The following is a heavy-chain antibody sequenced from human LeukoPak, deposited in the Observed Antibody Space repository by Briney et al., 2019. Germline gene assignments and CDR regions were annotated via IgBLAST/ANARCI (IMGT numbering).Heavy chain of an antibody. D-gene: IGHD5-24*01. CDR1: GFTFDDYV. J-gene: IGHJ6*02. V-gene: IGHV3-9*01. CDR3: AKDKYGDNDYYFYGLDV. CDR2: ISWNSRSI. Sequence: GGSLRLSCAASGFTFDDYVMHWVRQAPGKGLEWVSNISWNSRSIGYVDSVKGRFTISRDNAKNSLYLQMNSLRAEDTALYYCAKDKYGDNDYYFYGLDVWGQGTTVTVSS.